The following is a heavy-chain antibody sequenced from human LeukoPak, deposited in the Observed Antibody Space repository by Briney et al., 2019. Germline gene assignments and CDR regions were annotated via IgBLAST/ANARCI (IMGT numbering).Heavy chain of an antibody. D-gene: IGHD3-10*01. V-gene: IGHV4-38-2*02. Sequence: ASETLSLTCTVYGSSISSGYYWGWIRQPPGKGLEWIGRLYTSGSTNYNPSLKSRVTMSVDTSKNQFSLKLTSVTAADTAVYYCASGSGSYSHWFDPWGQGILVTVSS. CDR2: LYTSGST. CDR1: GSSISSGYY. CDR3: ASGSGSYSHWFDP. J-gene: IGHJ5*02.